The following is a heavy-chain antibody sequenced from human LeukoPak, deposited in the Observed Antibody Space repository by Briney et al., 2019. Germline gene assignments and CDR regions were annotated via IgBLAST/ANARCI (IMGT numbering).Heavy chain of an antibody. V-gene: IGHV4-4*07. CDR3: ASGDYVRYYYGMDV. CDR1: GGSISSYY. J-gene: IGHJ6*02. Sequence: PSETLSLTCTVSGGSISSYYWSWIRQPAGKGLEWIGRIYTSGSTNYNPSLKSRVTMSVDTSKNQFSLKLSSVTAADTAVYYCASGDYVRYYYGMDVWGQGTTVTVSS. CDR2: IYTSGST. D-gene: IGHD4-17*01.